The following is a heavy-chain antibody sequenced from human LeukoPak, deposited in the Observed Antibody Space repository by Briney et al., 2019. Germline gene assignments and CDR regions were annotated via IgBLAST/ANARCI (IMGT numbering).Heavy chain of an antibody. J-gene: IGHJ4*02. Sequence: SVKVSCKASGDTFSSYTINWVRQAPGQGLEWMGGIIPILGTANYAQKFQGRVTITADESTSTAYMALSSLRSEDTAVYYCARGGGEYSSSSPFDYWGQGTLVTVSS. D-gene: IGHD6-6*01. CDR3: ARGGGEYSSSSPFDY. V-gene: IGHV1-69*13. CDR1: GDTFSSYT. CDR2: IIPILGTA.